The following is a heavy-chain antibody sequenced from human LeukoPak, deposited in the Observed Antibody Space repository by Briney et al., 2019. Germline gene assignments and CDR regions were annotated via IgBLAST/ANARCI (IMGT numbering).Heavy chain of an antibody. Sequence: SETLSLTCTVSGGSISSSSYYWGRIRQPPGKGLEWIGSIYYSGSTYYNPSLKSRVTISVDTSKNQFSLKLSSVTAADTAVYYCARDHLIVVVPAAIRRSGGEIDYWGQGTLVTVSS. V-gene: IGHV4-39*07. J-gene: IGHJ4*02. CDR2: IYYSGST. D-gene: IGHD2-2*01. CDR3: ARDHLIVVVPAAIRRSGGEIDY. CDR1: GGSISSSSYY.